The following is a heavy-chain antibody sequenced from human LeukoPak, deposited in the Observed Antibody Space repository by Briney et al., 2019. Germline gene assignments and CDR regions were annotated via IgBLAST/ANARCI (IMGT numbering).Heavy chain of an antibody. Sequence: GGSLRLSCAASGFTFSSYWMHWVRQAPGKGLVWVSRINSDGSSTSNADSVKGRFTVSRDNAKNTLYLQLSSLRAEDTAVYYCARGGRFGELSSSLWGQGTLVTVSS. CDR3: ARGGRFGELSSSL. CDR2: INSDGSST. V-gene: IGHV3-74*01. D-gene: IGHD3-10*01. CDR1: GFTFSSYW. J-gene: IGHJ4*02.